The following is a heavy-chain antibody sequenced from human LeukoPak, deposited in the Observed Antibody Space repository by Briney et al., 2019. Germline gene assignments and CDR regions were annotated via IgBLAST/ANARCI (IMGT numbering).Heavy chain of an antibody. V-gene: IGHV4-30-4*08. CDR1: GGSISSGDYY. D-gene: IGHD6-13*01. Sequence: PSETLSLTCTVSGGSISSGDYYWSWSRQPPGKGLEWIGYIYYSGSTYYNPSLKSRVTISVDTSKNQFSLKLSSVTAADTAVYYCARHAGYSSSWYREFDYWGQGTLVTVSS. CDR3: ARHAGYSSSWYREFDY. J-gene: IGHJ4*02. CDR2: IYYSGST.